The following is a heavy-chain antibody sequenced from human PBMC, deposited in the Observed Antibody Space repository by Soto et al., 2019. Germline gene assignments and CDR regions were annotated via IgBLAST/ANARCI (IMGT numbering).Heavy chain of an antibody. CDR1: GYTFTSYG. Sequence: QVQLVQSGAEVKKPGASVKVSCKASGYTFTSYGINWVRQAPGQGLEWMGWISANNGNTHYAQKLQGRVTMTTDTSTSTAYMELRGLISDDTAVYDCARVKSGDGFAYWGQETLVNVSS. CDR2: ISANNGNT. V-gene: IGHV1-18*01. J-gene: IGHJ4*02. D-gene: IGHD5-12*01. CDR3: ARVKSGDGFAY.